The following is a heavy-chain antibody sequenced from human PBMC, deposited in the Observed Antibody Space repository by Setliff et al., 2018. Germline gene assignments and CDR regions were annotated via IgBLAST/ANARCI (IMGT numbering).Heavy chain of an antibody. Sequence: PGGSLRLSCGASGFTYNNDWVNWVRRAPGKGLEWVSSISDTTNFIYYADSVKGRFTISRDTAKNSLYLQMNSLRAEDSAVYYCASYYYGSGSSYIPPHFDYWGLGTLVTVSS. CDR2: ISDTTNFI. CDR3: ASYYYGSGSSYIPPHFDY. V-gene: IGHV3-21*01. D-gene: IGHD3-10*01. J-gene: IGHJ4*02. CDR1: GFTYNNDW.